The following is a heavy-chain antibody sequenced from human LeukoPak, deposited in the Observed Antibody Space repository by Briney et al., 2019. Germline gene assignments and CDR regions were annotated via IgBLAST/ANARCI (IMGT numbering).Heavy chain of an antibody. J-gene: IGHJ6*02. Sequence: SETLSLTCAVYGGSFSGYYWCWIRQPPGKGLEWIGEINHSGSTNYNPSLKSRVTISVDTSKNQFSLKLSSVTAADTAVYYCSGYDCSGGSCYRYYYYGMDVWGQGTTVTVSS. CDR2: INHSGST. CDR3: SGYDCSGGSCYRYYYYGMDV. D-gene: IGHD2-15*01. V-gene: IGHV4-34*01. CDR1: GGSFSGYY.